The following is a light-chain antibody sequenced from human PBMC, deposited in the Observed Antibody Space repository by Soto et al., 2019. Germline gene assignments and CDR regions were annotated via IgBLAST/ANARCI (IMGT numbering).Light chain of an antibody. J-gene: IGLJ3*02. CDR3: SSYTNSRTRV. V-gene: IGLV2-14*01. Sequence: QSALTQPASVSGSPGQSITISCTGTSSDVGGYNYVSWYQQHPGKAPKLMIYDVSNRPSGASNRFSGSKSGNTASLTISGLQAEDEAEYYCSSYTNSRTRVFGGGTKVTVL. CDR1: SSDVGGYNY. CDR2: DVS.